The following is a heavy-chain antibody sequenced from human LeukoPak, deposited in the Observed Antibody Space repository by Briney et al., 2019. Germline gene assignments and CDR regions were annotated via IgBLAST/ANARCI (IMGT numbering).Heavy chain of an antibody. V-gene: IGHV2-5*01. Sequence: SGPTLVKPTQTLTLTCTFSGFSLSTSGVGVGWIRQPPGKALEWLALIYWNDDKRYSPSLKSRLTITKDTSKNQVVLTMTNMDPVDTATYYCAHRGDSSGYFSYYFDYWGQGTLVTVSS. CDR1: GFSLSTSGVG. CDR2: IYWNDDK. D-gene: IGHD3-22*01. J-gene: IGHJ4*02. CDR3: AHRGDSSGYFSYYFDY.